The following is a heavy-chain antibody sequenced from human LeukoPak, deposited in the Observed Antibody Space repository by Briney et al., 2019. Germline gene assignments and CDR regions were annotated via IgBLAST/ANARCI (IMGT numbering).Heavy chain of an antibody. CDR3: AAGRGTTAFDY. CDR1: GFTFSSYA. CDR2: ISSNGGST. V-gene: IGHV3-64*01. D-gene: IGHD1-1*01. J-gene: IGHJ4*02. Sequence: GGSLRLSCAASGFTFSSYAMHWVRQAPGKGLEYVSAISSNGGSTYYANSVKGRFTISGDNSKNTLYLQMGSLRAEDMAVYYCAAGRGTTAFDYWGQGTLVTVSS.